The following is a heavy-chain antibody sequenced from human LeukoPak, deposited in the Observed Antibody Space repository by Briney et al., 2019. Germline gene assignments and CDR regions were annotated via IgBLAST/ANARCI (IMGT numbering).Heavy chain of an antibody. J-gene: IGHJ4*02. Sequence: ASVKVSCKASVYTFTGYYMHWVRQAPGQGLEWMGRINPNSGGTNYAQKFQGRVTMTRDKSISTAYMELSRVRSDDTAVYYCARDSGNYYGSGSYRFNDYWGQGTLVTVYS. CDR1: VYTFTGYY. CDR3: ARDSGNYYGSGSYRFNDY. CDR2: INPNSGGT. D-gene: IGHD3-10*01. V-gene: IGHV1-2*06.